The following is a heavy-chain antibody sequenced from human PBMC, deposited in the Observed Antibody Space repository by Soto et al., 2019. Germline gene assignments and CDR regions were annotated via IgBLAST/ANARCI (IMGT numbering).Heavy chain of an antibody. Sequence: QVRLVQSGAEVSEPGATVKVSCKASGNIVTNYGINWVRQAPGQGLEWMGCISGYTGNAHYSPKVQGRVIMTTDTSTATAYMELSSLTSDDTALSYCATGGGALDIWGQGTMLSVSS. D-gene: IGHD3-10*01. CDR2: ISGYTGNA. J-gene: IGHJ3*02. CDR3: ATGGGALDI. V-gene: IGHV1-18*01. CDR1: GNIVTNYG.